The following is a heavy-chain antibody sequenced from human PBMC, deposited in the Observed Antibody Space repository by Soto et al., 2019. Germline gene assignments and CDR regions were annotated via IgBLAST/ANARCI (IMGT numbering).Heavy chain of an antibody. Sequence: SEPLSLTCTVSGGSISSGDFYWSWIRQPPGKGLEWIGYIYYSGITYYNPSLKSRVTISVDTSKNQFSLKLNSVTAADTAMYYCASHYGDYSVDFWGQGILVTVSS. D-gene: IGHD4-17*01. J-gene: IGHJ4*02. V-gene: IGHV4-30-4*01. CDR3: ASHYGDYSVDF. CDR1: GGSISSGDFY. CDR2: IYYSGIT.